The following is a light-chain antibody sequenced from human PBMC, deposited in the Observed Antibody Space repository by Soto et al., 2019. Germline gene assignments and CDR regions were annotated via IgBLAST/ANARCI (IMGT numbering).Light chain of an antibody. CDR1: QSVSSN. CDR2: GAS. V-gene: IGKV3-15*01. CDR3: QQYNNWPPVT. J-gene: IGKJ3*01. Sequence: EIVMTQSPATLSVSPGERATLSCRASQSVSSNLAWYQQKPGQAPRLLIYGASTRATGIPARFSGSGSGTEFTLTISILQSEDFAVYCCQQYNNWPPVTFGPGTKVDIK.